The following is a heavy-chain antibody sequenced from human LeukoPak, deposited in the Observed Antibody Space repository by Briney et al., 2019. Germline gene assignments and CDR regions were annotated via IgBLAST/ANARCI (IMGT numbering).Heavy chain of an antibody. J-gene: IGHJ6*04. CDR2: IIPIFGRA. CDR1: GGAFSSYA. D-gene: IGHD2-15*01. CDR3: ASVLRGYCSGGSCYPYYYYYYGMDV. V-gene: IGHV1-69*06. Sequence: GASVKVSCKAAGGAFSSYAISWVRQAPGQGLEWMEGIIPIFGRANYAQKFQSRVTITADKSASTAYMELSSLRSEDTAVYYCASVLRGYCSGGSCYPYYYYYYGMDVWGKGTTVTVSS.